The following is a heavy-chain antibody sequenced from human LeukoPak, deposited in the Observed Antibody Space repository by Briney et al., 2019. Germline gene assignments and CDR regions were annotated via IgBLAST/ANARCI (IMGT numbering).Heavy chain of an antibody. V-gene: IGHV1-46*01. CDR3: AREGIAVALGGAFDI. D-gene: IGHD6-19*01. CDR1: GDTLTSYY. Sequence: ASVKVSCKASGDTLTSYYMHWVRQAPGQGLEWMGIINPSGGSTTYAQKFQGRVTMTRDTSTSTVYMELSSLRSEDTAAYYCAREGIAVALGGAFDIWGQGTMVTVSS. J-gene: IGHJ3*02. CDR2: INPSGGST.